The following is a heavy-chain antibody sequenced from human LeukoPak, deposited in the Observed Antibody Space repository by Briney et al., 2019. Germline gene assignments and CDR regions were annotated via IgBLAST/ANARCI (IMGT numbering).Heavy chain of an antibody. CDR3: ASHVYYYGSGSDFDY. V-gene: IGHV4-39*01. Sequence: SETLSLTCTVSGGSINSDIYSWGWIRQPPGKGLEWIGTICYSGNTYYNPSLDSRVTISVDTSKNQFSLKLSSVTAADTAVYYCASHVYYYGSGSDFDYWGQGTLVTVSS. CDR2: ICYSGNT. J-gene: IGHJ4*02. CDR1: GGSINSDIYS. D-gene: IGHD3-10*01.